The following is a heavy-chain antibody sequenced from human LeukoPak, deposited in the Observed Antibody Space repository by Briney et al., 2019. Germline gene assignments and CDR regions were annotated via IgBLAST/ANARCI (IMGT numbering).Heavy chain of an antibody. J-gene: IGHJ6*02. Sequence: GGSLRLSCAASGFTFSTYVMSWVRQAPGKGLEWVSTISGSGDSLYYADSVKGRFTISRDSSENTLYLHMKSLGGDDTAVYYCAKSPTGTTGYYYRMDVWGQGTTVTVSS. V-gene: IGHV3-23*01. CDR2: ISGSGDSL. CDR3: AKSPTGTTGYYYRMDV. CDR1: GFTFSTYV. D-gene: IGHD1-1*01.